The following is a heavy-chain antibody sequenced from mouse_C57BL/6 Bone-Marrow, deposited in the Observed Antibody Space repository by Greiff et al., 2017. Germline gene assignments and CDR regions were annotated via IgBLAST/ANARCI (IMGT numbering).Heavy chain of an antibody. Sequence: EVKVVESGGGLVKPGGSLKLSCAASGFTFSSYAMSWVRQTPEKRLEWVATISDGGSYTYYPDNVKGRFTISRDNAKNNLYLQMSHLKSEDTALYYCARDGLRSAWFAYWGQGTLVTVSA. J-gene: IGHJ3*01. CDR2: ISDGGSYT. V-gene: IGHV5-4*01. D-gene: IGHD1-1*01. CDR3: ARDGLRSAWFAY. CDR1: GFTFSSYA.